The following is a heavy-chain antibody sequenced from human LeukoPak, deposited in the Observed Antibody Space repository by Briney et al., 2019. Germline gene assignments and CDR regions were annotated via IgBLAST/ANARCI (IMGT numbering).Heavy chain of an antibody. Sequence: GGSLRLSCAASGFTCSSYGMSWVRQAPGKGLEWVSGISWNSGSIGYADSVKGRFTISRDNAKNSLYLQMNSLRAEDMALYYCTAYSSSSDAFNIWGQGTMVTVSS. V-gene: IGHV3-9*03. CDR3: TAYSSSSDAFNI. J-gene: IGHJ3*02. D-gene: IGHD6-6*01. CDR2: ISWNSGSI. CDR1: GFTCSSYG.